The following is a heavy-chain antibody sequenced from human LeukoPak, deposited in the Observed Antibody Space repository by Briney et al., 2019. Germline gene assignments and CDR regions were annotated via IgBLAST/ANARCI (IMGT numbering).Heavy chain of an antibody. CDR3: ARGNYEGV. J-gene: IGHJ3*01. D-gene: IGHD1-7*01. CDR2: INSGSTSI. CDR1: GFTFSSYT. V-gene: IGHV3-21*01. Sequence: GGSLRLSCAASGFTFSSYTMNWVRQAPGKGLEWVSSINSGSTSIYYADSMKGRFTISRDNAKNSLYLQMNSLRAEDTALYYCARGNYEGVWGQGTMVTVSP.